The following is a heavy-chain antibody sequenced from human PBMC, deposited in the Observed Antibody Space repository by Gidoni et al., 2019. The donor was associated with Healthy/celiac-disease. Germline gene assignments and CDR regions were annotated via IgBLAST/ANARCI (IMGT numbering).Heavy chain of an antibody. J-gene: IGHJ4*02. CDR1: GFTFSSYA. Sequence: EVQLLESGGGLVQPGGSLRLSCAASGFTFSSYAMSWVRQAPGKGLGWVSAISGSGGSTYYADSVKGRFTISRDNSKNTLYLQMNSLRAEDTAVYYCAKESAYQGQWLAFYYFDYWGQGTLVTVSS. V-gene: IGHV3-23*01. CDR3: AKESAYQGQWLAFYYFDY. D-gene: IGHD6-19*01. CDR2: ISGSGGST.